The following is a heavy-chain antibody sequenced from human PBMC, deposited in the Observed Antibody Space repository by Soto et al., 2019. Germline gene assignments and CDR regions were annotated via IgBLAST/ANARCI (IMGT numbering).Heavy chain of an antibody. CDR1: GCSISSTFSY. CDR2: GYYGGST. D-gene: IGHD3-22*01. J-gene: IGHJ6*02. Sequence: SETLSLTCTVSGCSISSTFSYWVWLRQPQGKGLEWIGSGYYGGSTSDNPTHDPSLKSRLTMSVDTYNYQFSLKLSFVTVADSAVYYCSRHGRYTMISPLTLYAMDVWGQGATVTVSS. V-gene: IGHV4-39*01. CDR3: SRHGRYTMISPLTLYAMDV.